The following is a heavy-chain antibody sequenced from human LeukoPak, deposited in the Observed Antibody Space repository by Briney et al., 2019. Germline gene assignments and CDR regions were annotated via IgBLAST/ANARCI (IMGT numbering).Heavy chain of an antibody. V-gene: IGHV4-31*03. Sequence: TSETLSLTSTVSGASIISGGYYWSWIRQHPGKGLEWIGYIYYTGSTYYNPSLKNRLTISIDTSKSQFSLKLTSVTAADTAVYYCARDPIAYCGADCYSDWGQGTLVTVSS. CDR3: ARDPIAYCGADCYSD. J-gene: IGHJ4*02. CDR2: IYYTGST. CDR1: GASIISGGYY. D-gene: IGHD2-21*02.